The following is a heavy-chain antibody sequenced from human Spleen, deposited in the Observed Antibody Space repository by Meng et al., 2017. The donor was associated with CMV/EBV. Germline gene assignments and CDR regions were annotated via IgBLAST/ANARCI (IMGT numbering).Heavy chain of an antibody. CDR1: GGFITSSSHF. V-gene: IGHV4-39*07. CDR3: ARVLWSGYYY. D-gene: IGHD3-3*01. Sequence: SETLSLTCTVSGGFITSSSHFWGWIRQPPGKGLEWIGEITHGGSTKYNPSLKSRVTISVDTSKNQFSLKLSSVTAADTAVYYCARVLWSGYYYWGQGTLVTVSS. J-gene: IGHJ4*02. CDR2: ITHGGST.